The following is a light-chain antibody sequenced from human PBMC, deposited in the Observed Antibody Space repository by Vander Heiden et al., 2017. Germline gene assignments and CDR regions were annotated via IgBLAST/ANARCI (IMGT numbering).Light chain of an antibody. CDR1: QSVLYSSNNKNY. V-gene: IGKV4-1*01. Sequence: DIAMTQSPDSLAVSPGERATINCKSSQSVLYSSNNKNYLAWYQQKPGQPPKLLIYWASTREYGVPDRFSGSGSGTDFTLTISSLQAEDVAVYYWQQYYSTHFFGHGTKVDIK. J-gene: IGKJ3*01. CDR3: QQYYSTHF. CDR2: WAS.